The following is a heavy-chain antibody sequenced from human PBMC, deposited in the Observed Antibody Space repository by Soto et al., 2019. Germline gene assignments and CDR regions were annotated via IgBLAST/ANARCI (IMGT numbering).Heavy chain of an antibody. D-gene: IGHD6-19*01. V-gene: IGHV4-4*02. CDR3: ARDRIELGSSAFDP. Sequence: SETLSLTCAVSGGSISSSNWWSWVRQPPGKGLEWIGEIYHSGSTNYNPSLKSRVTISVDKSKNQFSLKLSSVTAADTAVYYCARDRIELGSSAFDPWGQGTLVTVSS. CDR2: IYHSGST. J-gene: IGHJ5*02. CDR1: GGSISSSNW.